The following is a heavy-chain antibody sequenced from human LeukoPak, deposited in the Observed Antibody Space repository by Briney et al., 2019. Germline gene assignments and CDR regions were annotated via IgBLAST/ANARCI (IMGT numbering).Heavy chain of an antibody. Sequence: SETLSLTCTVSGVSITSGDHYWSWVRQPPGKGLEWIGYIYYSGSTYYSPSLKSRVTISVDTSKNQFSLRLSSVTAADTAVYYCARAVGELGYFAWYFDLWGRGTLVTVSS. D-gene: IGHD3-9*01. CDR1: GVSITSGDHY. V-gene: IGHV4-30-4*01. CDR3: ARAVGELGYFAWYFDL. CDR2: IYYSGST. J-gene: IGHJ2*01.